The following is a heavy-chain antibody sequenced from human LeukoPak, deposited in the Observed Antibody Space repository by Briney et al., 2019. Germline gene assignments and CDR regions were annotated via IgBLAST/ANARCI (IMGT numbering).Heavy chain of an antibody. V-gene: IGHV3-48*03. CDR1: GFTFSSYE. J-gene: IGHJ4*02. CDR3: ASKNYYDSSGYYDY. Sequence: PGGSLRLSCAASGFTFSSYEMNWVRQAPGKGLEWVSYISSSGSTIYYADSVKGRFTISRDNAKNSLYLQMNSLRAEDTAVYYCASKNYYDSSGYYDYWDQGTLATVSS. D-gene: IGHD3-22*01. CDR2: ISSSGSTI.